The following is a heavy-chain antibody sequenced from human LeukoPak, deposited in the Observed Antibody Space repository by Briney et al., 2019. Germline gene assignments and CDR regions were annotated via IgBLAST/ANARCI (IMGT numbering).Heavy chain of an antibody. D-gene: IGHD4-11*01. Sequence: SETLSLTCAVSGGSISSNNWWSWVRQPPGKGLEWIGEIYHRGSTNYNPSLKSRVTISVDKSKNQFSLKLNSVTAADTAVYYCAKSHDYSNYIFEFWGQGTLVTVSS. V-gene: IGHV4-4*02. CDR2: IYHRGST. CDR3: AKSHDYSNYIFEF. CDR1: GGSISSNNW. J-gene: IGHJ4*02.